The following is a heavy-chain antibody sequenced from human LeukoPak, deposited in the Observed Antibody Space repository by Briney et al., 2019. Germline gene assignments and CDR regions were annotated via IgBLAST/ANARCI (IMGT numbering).Heavy chain of an antibody. Sequence: GRSLRLSCAASGFTFSNYGMHWVRQAPGKGLEWVAVISYDGSKNYSADSVKGRFTISRDNSKNTLYLQMNSLRAEDTAVYYCARERQLERLAFGKEGSAFDYWGQGTLVTVSS. CDR2: ISYDGSKN. J-gene: IGHJ4*02. V-gene: IGHV3-30*03. CDR1: GFTFSNYG. D-gene: IGHD1-1*01. CDR3: ARERQLERLAFGKEGSAFDY.